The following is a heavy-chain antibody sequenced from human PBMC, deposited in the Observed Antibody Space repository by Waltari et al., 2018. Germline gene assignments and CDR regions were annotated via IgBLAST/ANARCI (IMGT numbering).Heavy chain of an antibody. D-gene: IGHD2-15*01. CDR2: INHSGST. J-gene: IGHJ4*02. CDR3: ARAPSNCSGGSCYGGDFDY. V-gene: IGHV4-34*01. CDR1: GGSFSGYY. Sequence: QVQLQQWGAGLLKPSETLSLTCAVYGGSFSGYYWSWIRQPPGKGLEWIGEINHSGSTHYNPSLKSRVTISVDTSKNQFSLKLSSVTAADTAVYYCARAPSNCSGGSCYGGDFDYWGQGTLVTVSS.